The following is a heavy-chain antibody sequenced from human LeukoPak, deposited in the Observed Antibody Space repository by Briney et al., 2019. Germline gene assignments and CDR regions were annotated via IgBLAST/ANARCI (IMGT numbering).Heavy chain of an antibody. J-gene: IGHJ4*02. CDR1: GFTFSSYA. CDR2: ISYDGSNK. Sequence: GGSLRLSCAASGFTFSSYAMHWVRQAPGKGLEWAAVISYDGSNKYYADSVKGRFTISRDNSKNTLYLQMNSLRAEDTAVYYCASYSSGWTVFDYWGQGTLVTVSS. D-gene: IGHD6-19*01. V-gene: IGHV3-30-3*01. CDR3: ASYSSGWTVFDY.